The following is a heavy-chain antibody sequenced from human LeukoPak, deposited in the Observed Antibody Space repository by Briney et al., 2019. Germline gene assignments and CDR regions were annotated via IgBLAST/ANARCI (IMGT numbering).Heavy chain of an antibody. V-gene: IGHV1-69*05. Sequence: SVKVSCKASGGTFSSYANSWVRQAPGQGLEWMGRIIPIFGTANYTQKFQGRVTITTDESTSTAYMELSSLRSEDTAVYYCAREPYSSSWSDPWGQGTLVTVSS. J-gene: IGHJ5*02. CDR1: GGTFSSYA. D-gene: IGHD6-13*01. CDR2: IIPIFGTA. CDR3: AREPYSSSWSDP.